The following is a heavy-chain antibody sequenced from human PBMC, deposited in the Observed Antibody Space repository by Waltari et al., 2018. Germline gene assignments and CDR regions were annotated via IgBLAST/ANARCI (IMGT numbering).Heavy chain of an antibody. CDR2: IYDSRVT. V-gene: IGHV4-59*01. J-gene: IGHJ6*03. CDR3: ASAIHNWNYADNYYYMDG. D-gene: IGHD1-7*01. Sequence: QVQLQESGPGLVKPSETLSLTCTVSGGSISSYYWSWIRQPPGKGMAWLGYIYDSRVTTDNPPHNVRVSIALDTSRKQFSLKLSSVPAADTAVYSCASAIHNWNYADNYYYMDGWGKGTTVPVSS. CDR1: GGSISSYY.